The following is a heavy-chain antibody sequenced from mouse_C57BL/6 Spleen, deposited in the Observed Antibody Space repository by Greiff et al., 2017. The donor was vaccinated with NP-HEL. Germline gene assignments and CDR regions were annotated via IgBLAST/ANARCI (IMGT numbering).Heavy chain of an antibody. CDR1: GYAFSSSW. CDR2: IYPGDGDT. Sequence: VQLQQSGPELVKPGASVKISCKASGYAFSSSWMNWVKQRPGKGLEWIGRIYPGDGDTNYNGKFKGKATLTADKSSSTAYMQLSSLTSEDSAVYFCARGPIYPYAMDYWGQGTSVTVSS. D-gene: IGHD2-1*01. J-gene: IGHJ4*01. V-gene: IGHV1-82*01. CDR3: ARGPIYPYAMDY.